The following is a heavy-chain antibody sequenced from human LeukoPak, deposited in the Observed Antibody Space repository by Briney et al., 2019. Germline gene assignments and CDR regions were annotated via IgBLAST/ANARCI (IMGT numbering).Heavy chain of an antibody. V-gene: IGHV4-34*01. CDR1: GGSFSGYY. D-gene: IGHD3-22*01. Sequence: ASETLSLTCAVYGGSFSGYYWSWIRHPPGKALEWVGEMKHSGSTNSNPSLKSRVTISVDTSKNQFSLKLSSVTPADTAVYFCARGPRLYYYDSSVYYYYWGQGTLVTVSS. J-gene: IGHJ4*02. CDR2: MKHSGST. CDR3: ARGPRLYYYDSSVYYYY.